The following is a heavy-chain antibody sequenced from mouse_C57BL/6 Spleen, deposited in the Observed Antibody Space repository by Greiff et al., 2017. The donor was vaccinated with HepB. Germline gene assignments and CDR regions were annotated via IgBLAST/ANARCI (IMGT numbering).Heavy chain of an antibody. Sequence: VQLVESGPGLVQPSQRLSITCTVSGFSLTSYGVHWVRQSPGKGLEWLGVIWRGGSTDYNAAFISRLSISKDNSKSQVFFKMNSLQADDTAIYYCARNPFNWYYFDYWGQGTTLTVSS. J-gene: IGHJ2*01. CDR2: IWRGGST. CDR3: ARNPFNWYYFDY. V-gene: IGHV2-2*01. D-gene: IGHD4-1*01. CDR1: GFSLTSYG.